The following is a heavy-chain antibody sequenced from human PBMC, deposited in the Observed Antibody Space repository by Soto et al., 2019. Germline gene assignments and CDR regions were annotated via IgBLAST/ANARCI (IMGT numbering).Heavy chain of an antibody. J-gene: IGHJ6*02. Sequence: KPSETLSLTCAVYGGSLSGYYWSWIRQPPGKGLEWIGEINHSGSTNYNPSLKSRVTISVDTSKNQFSLKLSSVTAADTAVYYCARRLRLYYDFWSGQTPPYYGMDVWGQGTTVTAS. D-gene: IGHD3-3*01. CDR2: INHSGST. CDR1: GGSLSGYY. CDR3: ARRLRLYYDFWSGQTPPYYGMDV. V-gene: IGHV4-34*01.